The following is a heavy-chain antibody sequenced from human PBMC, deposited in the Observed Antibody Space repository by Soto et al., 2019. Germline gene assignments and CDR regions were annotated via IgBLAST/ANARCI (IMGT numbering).Heavy chain of an antibody. V-gene: IGHV1-18*04. D-gene: IGHD3-22*01. CDR2: ISSYNGNT. CDR3: ARDFTPYFYDSSGYYYLI. CDR1: GYTFNSYG. Sequence: ASVKVSCKASGYTFNSYGISWVRQAPGQGLDWMGWISSYNGNTNYAQKLQGRVTMTTDTSTSTAYMELRSLRSDDTAVYYCARDFTPYFYDSSGYYYLIWGQGTMVTVSS. J-gene: IGHJ3*02.